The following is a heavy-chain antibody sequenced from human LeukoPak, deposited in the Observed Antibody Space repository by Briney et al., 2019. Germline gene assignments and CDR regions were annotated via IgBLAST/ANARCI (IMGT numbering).Heavy chain of an antibody. V-gene: IGHV3-53*01. CDR2: IYSGGST. CDR3: ASSTASRAFDM. CDR1: GFTVSSNY. Sequence: GGSLRLSCAASGFTVSSNYMSWVRQAPGKGLEWVSLIYSGGSTYYADSVKGRFTISRDNSKNTLYLQMNSLRAEDTAVYYCASSTASRAFDMWGQGTMVTVSS. J-gene: IGHJ3*02. D-gene: IGHD3-3*02.